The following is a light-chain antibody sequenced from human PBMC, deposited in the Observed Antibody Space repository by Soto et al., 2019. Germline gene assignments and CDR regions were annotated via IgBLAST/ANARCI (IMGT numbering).Light chain of an antibody. CDR2: PAS. V-gene: IGKV1-39*01. Sequence: DIQMTQSPSSLSASVGDRVILTCRASQTIRTSLNWYQQKPRKAPKLLNYPASTLHSGVPSRFSGRCSGTDFTLSISNLQPDDFATYFCQQTYATSPTFGQGTKVEI. J-gene: IGKJ1*01. CDR1: QTIRTS. CDR3: QQTYATSPT.